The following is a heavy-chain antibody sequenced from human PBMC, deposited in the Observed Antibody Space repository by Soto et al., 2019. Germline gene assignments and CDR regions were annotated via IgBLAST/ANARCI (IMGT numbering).Heavy chain of an antibody. D-gene: IGHD6-13*01. V-gene: IGHV3-30-3*01. CDR3: ARDIAAAAGHYFDY. J-gene: IGHJ4*02. Sequence: GGSLRLSCAASGFTFSSYAMHWVRQAPGKGLEWVAVISYDGSNKYYADSVKGRFTISRDNSKNTLYLQMNSLRAEDTAVYYCARDIAAAAGHYFDYWGQGTLVTVSS. CDR1: GFTFSSYA. CDR2: ISYDGSNK.